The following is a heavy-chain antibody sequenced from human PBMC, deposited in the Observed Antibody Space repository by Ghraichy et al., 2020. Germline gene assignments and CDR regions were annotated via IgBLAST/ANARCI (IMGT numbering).Heavy chain of an antibody. CDR1: GFTFSSYA. CDR3: AKVGGYSYGSYYYYGMDV. Sequence: GGSLRLSCAASGFTFSSYAMSWVRQAPGKGLEWVSAISGSGGSTYYADSVKGRFTISRDNSKNTLYLQMNSLRAEDTAVYYCAKVGGYSYGSYYYYGMDVWGQGTTVTVSS. CDR2: ISGSGGST. V-gene: IGHV3-23*01. D-gene: IGHD5-18*01. J-gene: IGHJ6*02.